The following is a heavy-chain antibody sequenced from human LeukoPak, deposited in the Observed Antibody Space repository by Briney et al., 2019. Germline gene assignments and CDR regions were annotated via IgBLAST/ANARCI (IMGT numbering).Heavy chain of an antibody. Sequence: SQTLSLTCSVSGGSISSGGYYWSWIRQHPGKGLEWIVNIQTSRSTSYNPSLKSRVGISVDTSKNQFSLKLSSVTAADTAVYYCARDPYDGSGAYGMDVWGQGTTVTVSS. V-gene: IGHV4-31*03. J-gene: IGHJ6*02. CDR3: ARDPYDGSGAYGMDV. D-gene: IGHD3-22*01. CDR2: IQTSRST. CDR1: GGSISSGGYY.